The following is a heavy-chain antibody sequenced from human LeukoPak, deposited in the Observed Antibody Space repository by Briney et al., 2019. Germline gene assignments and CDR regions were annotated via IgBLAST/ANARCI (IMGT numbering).Heavy chain of an antibody. CDR3: TREGYSYGYHAFDV. D-gene: IGHD5-18*01. J-gene: IGHJ3*01. V-gene: IGHV3-15*01. CDR1: GFTFSNAW. Sequence: PGGSLRLSCAASGFTFSNAWMNWVHHTPVKGLEWVGRIKPKTNGGTTDYAAPVKGRFTISRDDSKNTLYLQMISLKTEDTGVYYCTREGYSYGYHAFDVWGQGTMVTVSS. CDR2: IKPKTNGGTT.